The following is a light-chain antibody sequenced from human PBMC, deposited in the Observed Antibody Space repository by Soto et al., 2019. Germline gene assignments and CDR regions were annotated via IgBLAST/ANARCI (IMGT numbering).Light chain of an antibody. Sequence: QSVLTQPDSVSGSLGQSITISCTGTSTDVGGYNFVSWYQQHPDKAPKLLIYEVTNRPSGVSNRFSGSKSGNTASLTISGLQAEDEADYYCSSYKSTSNPVFATGIKVTVL. CDR2: EVT. CDR1: STDVGGYNF. CDR3: SSYKSTSNPV. J-gene: IGLJ1*01. V-gene: IGLV2-14*01.